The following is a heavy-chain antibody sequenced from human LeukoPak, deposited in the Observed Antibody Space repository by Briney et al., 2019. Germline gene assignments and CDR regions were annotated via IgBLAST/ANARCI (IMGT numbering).Heavy chain of an antibody. CDR2: IIPIFGTA. J-gene: IGHJ4*02. CDR1: GGTFSSYA. V-gene: IGHV1-69*05. D-gene: IGHD1-7*01. Sequence: PGASVKVSCKASGGTFSSYAISWVRQAPGQGLEWMGGIIPIFGTANYAQKFQGRVTITTDESTSTAYMELSSLRSEDTAVYYCAFLTGTTGVVDYWGQGTLVTVSS. CDR3: AFLTGTTGVVDY.